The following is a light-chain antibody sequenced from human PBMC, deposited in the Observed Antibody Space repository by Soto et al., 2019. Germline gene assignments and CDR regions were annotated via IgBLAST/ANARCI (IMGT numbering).Light chain of an antibody. J-gene: IGKJ3*01. CDR1: QSVGSDY. CDR2: EGS. CDR3: QQFGSSPLFT. V-gene: IGKV3-20*01. Sequence: EVVLTQSPGTLSLSPGERATLSCRASQSVGSDYVAWYQHKPGQAPRLLIFEGSRRTTGVPDRFSGGGSGTDFTLTISRLEPEDFAVYYCQQFGSSPLFTFGPGTKVDIK.